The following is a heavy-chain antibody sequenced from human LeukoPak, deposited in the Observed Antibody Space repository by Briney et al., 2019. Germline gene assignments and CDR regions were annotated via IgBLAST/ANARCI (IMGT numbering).Heavy chain of an antibody. CDR3: ARSQGGEYFQH. Sequence: GGSLRLSCVASGFTFSSYSLNWVRQAPGKGLEWVSSISSSSRYIYYADSVKGRFTISRDNAKNSLYLQMNSLRAEDTAVYYCARSQGGEYFQHWGQGTLVTVSS. CDR1: GFTFSSYS. D-gene: IGHD1-26*01. V-gene: IGHV3-21*01. CDR2: ISSSSRYI. J-gene: IGHJ1*01.